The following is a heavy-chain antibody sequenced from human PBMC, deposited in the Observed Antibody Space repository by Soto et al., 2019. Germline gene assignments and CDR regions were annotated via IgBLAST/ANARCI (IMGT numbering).Heavy chain of an antibody. D-gene: IGHD5-12*01. J-gene: IGHJ4*02. V-gene: IGHV3-30*18. Sequence: QVQLEESGGGVVQPGRSLRLSCAASGFTFSSYGMHWVRQAPGKGLEWVAVISYGGTNKYYADSVKGRFTISRDNSKNKLYLQMNSLRVEDTAVYYCAKGEGGYSDYDVGYPLDYGGKGTLATVSS. CDR1: GFTFSSYG. CDR3: AKGEGGYSDYDVGYPLDY. CDR2: ISYGGTNK.